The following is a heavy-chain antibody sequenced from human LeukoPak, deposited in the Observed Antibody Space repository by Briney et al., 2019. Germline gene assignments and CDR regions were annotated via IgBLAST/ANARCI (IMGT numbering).Heavy chain of an antibody. Sequence: GGSLRLSCAASGFTFSSYRMSWVRQAPGKGLEWVANIKQDGSEKYYVDSVKGRFTISRDNAKNSLYLQMNSLRAEDTAVYYCARAGDVDTAMVIDYWGQGTLVTVSS. CDR1: GFTFSSYR. D-gene: IGHD5-18*01. CDR3: ARAGDVDTAMVIDY. CDR2: IKQDGSEK. J-gene: IGHJ4*02. V-gene: IGHV3-7*03.